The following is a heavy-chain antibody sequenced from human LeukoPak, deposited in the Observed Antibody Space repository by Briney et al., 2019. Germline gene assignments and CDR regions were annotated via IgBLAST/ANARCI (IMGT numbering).Heavy chain of an antibody. J-gene: IGHJ4*02. CDR3: ARVAEAAAFDS. CDR2: ISSNSRYI. D-gene: IGHD6-13*01. V-gene: IGHV3-21*06. CDR1: GFTFSSYS. Sequence: GGSLRLSCAASGFTFSSYSMNWVRQAPGKGLEWVSSISSNSRYIYYADSMRGRFTISRDNAKNSLYLQMNSLKPEDTAVYYCARVAEAAAFDSWGQGTLVTVSS.